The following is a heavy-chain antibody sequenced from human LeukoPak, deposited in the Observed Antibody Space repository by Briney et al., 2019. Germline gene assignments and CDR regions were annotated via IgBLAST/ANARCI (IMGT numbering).Heavy chain of an antibody. CDR2: IIPNSGGT. J-gene: IGHJ4*02. D-gene: IGHD6-13*01. CDR3: ARAARKEEKIAAADY. CDR1: GGTFSSYA. Sequence: ASVKVSCKASGGTFSSYAISWVRQAPGQGLEWMGGIIPNSGGTNYAQKFQGRVTMTRDTSISTAYMELSRLRSDDTAVYYCARAARKEEKIAAADYWGQGTLVTVSS. V-gene: IGHV1-2*02.